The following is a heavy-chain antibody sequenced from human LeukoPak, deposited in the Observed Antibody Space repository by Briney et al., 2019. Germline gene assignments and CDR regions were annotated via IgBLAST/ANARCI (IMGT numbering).Heavy chain of an antibody. J-gene: IGHJ4*02. CDR3: ASWDSSGYNGGF. D-gene: IGHD3-22*01. Sequence: ASVKVSCKASGYTFTSYGISWVRLAPGQGLEWMGWISAYNGNTNYAQKFQGRVTMTTDTSTSTAYMELSSLRSEDTAVYYCASWDSSGYNGGFWGQGTLVTVSS. CDR1: GYTFTSYG. CDR2: ISAYNGNT. V-gene: IGHV1-18*01.